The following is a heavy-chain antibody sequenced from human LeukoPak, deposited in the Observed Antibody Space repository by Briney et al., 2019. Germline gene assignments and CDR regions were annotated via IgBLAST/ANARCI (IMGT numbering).Heavy chain of an antibody. CDR2: INHSGST. CDR3: ARDLLNEGNHLDY. CDR1: GGSLSGYS. D-gene: IGHD4-23*01. V-gene: IGHV4-34*01. J-gene: IGHJ4*02. Sequence: SETLSLTCAVYGGSLSGYSWSWIRQPPGKGLEWIGEINHSGSTNYNTSLKSRVTISVDTSKNQFSLKLSSVTAADTAVYYCARDLLNEGNHLDYWGQGTLVTVSS.